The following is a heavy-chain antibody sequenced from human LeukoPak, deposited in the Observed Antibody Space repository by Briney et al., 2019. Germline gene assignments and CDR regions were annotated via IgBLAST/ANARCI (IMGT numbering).Heavy chain of an antibody. D-gene: IGHD3-3*01. V-gene: IGHV1-8*03. J-gene: IGHJ5*02. CDR3: PRAQSMAYYDFWSGSTTWSDP. CDR2: MNPNSGKT. Sequence: ASVKVSCKASGYTFTSYDINGVRQATGQGLEWMGWMNPNSGKTGYAQKFQGRVTITRNTSISTAYMDLSSLRSEDAAVYYCPRAQSMAYYDFWSGSTTWSDPWGQGTLVTVSS. CDR1: GYTFTSYD.